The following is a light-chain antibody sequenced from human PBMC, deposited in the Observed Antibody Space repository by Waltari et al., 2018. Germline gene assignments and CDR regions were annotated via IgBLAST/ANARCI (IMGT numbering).Light chain of an antibody. Sequence: DIIMTQSPDSLAVSLGERATLNCKSNQSLLYDANNRDYLAWFHQKPGQPPTFLIYWASTRESGVPDRFSGSGSGTDFTLTITSLQAEVVGVYYCQQYYTHPITFGQGTRLEI. V-gene: IGKV4-1*01. J-gene: IGKJ5*01. CDR1: QSLLYDANNRDY. CDR2: WAS. CDR3: QQYYTHPIT.